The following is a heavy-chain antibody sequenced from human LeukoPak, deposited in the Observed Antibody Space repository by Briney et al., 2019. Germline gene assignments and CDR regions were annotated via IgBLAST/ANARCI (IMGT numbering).Heavy chain of an antibody. CDR3: AKEPYDFWSGFDY. V-gene: IGHV3-30*02. Sequence: RGSLRLSCAASGFTFSSYGMHWVRQAPGKGLEWVAFIRYDGSNKYYADSVKGRFTISRDNSKNTLYLQMSSLRAEDTAAYYCAKEPYDFWSGFDYWGQGTLVTVSS. CDR2: IRYDGSNK. J-gene: IGHJ4*02. CDR1: GFTFSSYG. D-gene: IGHD3-3*01.